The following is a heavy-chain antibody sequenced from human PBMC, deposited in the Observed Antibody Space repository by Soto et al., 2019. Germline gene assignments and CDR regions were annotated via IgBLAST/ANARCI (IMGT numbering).Heavy chain of an antibody. CDR3: ARAGIVGAIDAFDI. CDR1: GFTFSSYA. Sequence: QVQLVESGRGVVQPGRSLRLSCAASGFTFSSYAMHWVRQAPGKGLEWVAVISYDGSNKYYADSVKGRFTISRDNSKNTLYLQMNSLRAEDTAVYYCARAGIVGAIDAFDIWGQGTMVTVSS. J-gene: IGHJ3*02. V-gene: IGHV3-30-3*01. D-gene: IGHD1-26*01. CDR2: ISYDGSNK.